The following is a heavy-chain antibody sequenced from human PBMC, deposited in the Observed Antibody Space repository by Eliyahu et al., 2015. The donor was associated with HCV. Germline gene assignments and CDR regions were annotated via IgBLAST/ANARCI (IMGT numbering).Heavy chain of an antibody. D-gene: IGHD3-3*01. V-gene: IGHV2-26*01. CDR3: ARISDYDFWSGYYYYFDY. CDR2: IFSNDEK. CDR1: GFSLSNARMG. J-gene: IGHJ4*02. Sequence: QVTLKESGPVLVKPTETLTLTCTVSGFSLSNARMGVSWIRQPPGKALEWLAHIFSNDEKSYSTSLKSRLTISKDTSKSQVVLTMTNMDPVDTATYYCARISDYDFWSGYYYYFDYWGQGTLVTVSS.